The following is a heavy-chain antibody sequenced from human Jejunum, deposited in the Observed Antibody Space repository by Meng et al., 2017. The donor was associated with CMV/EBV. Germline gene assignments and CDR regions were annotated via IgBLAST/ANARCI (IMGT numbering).Heavy chain of an antibody. D-gene: IGHD4-11*01. Sequence: AASGFTFRNYWITCARQAPGKGLEWVANIKEDGSEKYFVDSVTGRFTISRDNAQNSLYLQMNSLRVADTAVYYCARKRNSNWFDSWGQGTLVTVSS. J-gene: IGHJ5*01. CDR1: GFTFRNYW. CDR3: ARKRNSNWFDS. CDR2: IKEDGSEK. V-gene: IGHV3-7*01.